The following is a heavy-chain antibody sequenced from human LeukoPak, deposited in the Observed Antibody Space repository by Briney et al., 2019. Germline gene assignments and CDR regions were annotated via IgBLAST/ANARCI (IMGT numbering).Heavy chain of an antibody. J-gene: IGHJ3*02. V-gene: IGHV1-69*01. D-gene: IGHD1-26*01. CDR1: GGTFSSYA. CDR3: ARGGSYWHDAFDI. Sequence: GASVKVSCKASGGTFSSYAISWVRQAPGQGLEWMGGIIPIFGTANYAQKFQGRVTITADESTSTAYMELSSLRSEDTAVYYCARGGSYWHDAFDIWGQGTMVTVSS. CDR2: IIPIFGTA.